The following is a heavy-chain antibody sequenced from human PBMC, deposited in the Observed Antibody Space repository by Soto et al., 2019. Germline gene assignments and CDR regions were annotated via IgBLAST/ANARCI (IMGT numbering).Heavy chain of an antibody. CDR1: GGSISSGAYS. D-gene: IGHD6-13*01. CDR3: RRSSRYSTDV. CDR2: IYHSGST. V-gene: IGHV4-30-2*03. J-gene: IGHJ6*02. Sequence: SETLSLTCAVSGGSISSGAYSWSWIRQPPGKGLEWVGYIYHSGSTYYNPSLKSRVTISVDTSKNQFSLNVISVTAADTAVYYCRRSSRYSTDVWGQGTTVTVSS.